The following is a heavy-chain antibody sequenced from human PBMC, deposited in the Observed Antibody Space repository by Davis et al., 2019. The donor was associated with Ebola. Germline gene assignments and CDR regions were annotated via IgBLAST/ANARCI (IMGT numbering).Heavy chain of an antibody. CDR2: IHYSGTT. CDR1: GDSISTGRYY. Sequence: PSETLSLTCTVSGDSISTGRYYWSWIRQHPGKGLEWIGYIHYSGTTYYNPSLKSRVTISVDTSKNQFSLKLDSVTAADTAVYYCAKDRGYYYEGAFDLWGQGTMVTVSS. J-gene: IGHJ3*01. D-gene: IGHD3-22*01. CDR3: AKDRGYYYEGAFDL. V-gene: IGHV4-31*03.